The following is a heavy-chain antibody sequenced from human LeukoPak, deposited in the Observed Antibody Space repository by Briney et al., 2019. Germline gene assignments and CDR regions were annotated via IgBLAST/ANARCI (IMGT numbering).Heavy chain of an antibody. Sequence: SETLSLTCTVSGGSISSGSYYWSWIRQPAGKGLEWIGRIYTSGSTNYNPSLKSRVTISVDTSKNQFSLKLSSVTAADTAVYYCALSFWSGHEAGYYYYYMDVWGKGTTVTVSS. CDR2: IYTSGST. J-gene: IGHJ6*03. V-gene: IGHV4-61*02. CDR3: ALSFWSGHEAGYYYYYMDV. D-gene: IGHD3-3*01. CDR1: GGSISSGSYY.